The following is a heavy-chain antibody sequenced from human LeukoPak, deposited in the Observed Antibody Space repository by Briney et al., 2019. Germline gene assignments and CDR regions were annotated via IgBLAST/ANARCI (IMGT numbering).Heavy chain of an antibody. Sequence: GGSLRLSCAVSGFTFSTYSMTWVRQAPGKGLEWVSSITASSSYIYYADSVKGRFTTSRDNAKNSLYLQMSSLRAEDTAVYYCAGIYGGNSGGFDYWGQGALVTVSS. D-gene: IGHD4-23*01. CDR1: GFTFSTYS. CDR2: ITASSSYI. J-gene: IGHJ4*02. V-gene: IGHV3-21*01. CDR3: AGIYGGNSGGFDY.